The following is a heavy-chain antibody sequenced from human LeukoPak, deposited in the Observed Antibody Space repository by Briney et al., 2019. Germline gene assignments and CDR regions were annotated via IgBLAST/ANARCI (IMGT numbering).Heavy chain of an antibody. V-gene: IGHV3-23*01. J-gene: IGHJ4*02. CDR1: GFTFSSYA. CDR2: ISGSGGST. D-gene: IGHD7-27*01. CDR3: AKDRYWGSGGDYYFDY. Sequence: GGSLRLSCAASGFTFSSYAMSWVRQAPGKGLEWVSAISGSGGSTYYADSVKGRFTISRDNSKNTLYLQMNSPRAEDTAVYYCAKDRYWGSGGDYYFDYWGQGTLVTVSS.